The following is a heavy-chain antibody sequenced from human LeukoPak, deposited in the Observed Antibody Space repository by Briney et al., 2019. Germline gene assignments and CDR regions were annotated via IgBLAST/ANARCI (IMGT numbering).Heavy chain of an antibody. V-gene: IGHV1-18*01. D-gene: IGHD7-27*01. CDR1: GYTFTSYG. CDR3: ASHIPLNWDFDY. Sequence: ASVKVSCKASGYTFTSYGISWVRQAPGQGLEWMGWISAYNGNTNYAQKLQGRVTMTTDTSTSTAYMELRSLRSDDTAVYYCASHIPLNWDFDYWGQGILVTVSS. J-gene: IGHJ4*02. CDR2: ISAYNGNT.